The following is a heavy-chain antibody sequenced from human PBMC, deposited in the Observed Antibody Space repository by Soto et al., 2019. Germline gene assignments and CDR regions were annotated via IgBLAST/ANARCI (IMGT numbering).Heavy chain of an antibody. Sequence: SETLSLTCAVSGGSISSSNWWSWVRQPPGKGLEWIGEIYHSGSTNYNPSLKSRVTISVDKSKNQFSLKLSSVTAADTAVYYCARDLFTVTTNWFDPWGQGTLVTVS. CDR3: ARDLFTVTTNWFDP. V-gene: IGHV4-4*02. CDR2: IYHSGST. J-gene: IGHJ5*02. CDR1: GGSISSSNW. D-gene: IGHD4-17*01.